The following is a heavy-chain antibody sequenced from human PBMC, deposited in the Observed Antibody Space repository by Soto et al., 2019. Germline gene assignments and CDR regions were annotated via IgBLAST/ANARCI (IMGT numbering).Heavy chain of an antibody. CDR1: GFTFSSYG. CDR3: ARDSGWPYYFDY. CDR2: IWYDGSNK. Sequence: LRLSCAVSGFTFSSYGMHWVRQAPGKGLEWVAVIWYDGSNKNYADSVKGRFTISRDNSKNTLYLQMNSLRAEDTAVYYCARDSGWPYYFDYWGQGTLVTVSS. J-gene: IGHJ4*02. V-gene: IGHV3-33*01. D-gene: IGHD6-19*01.